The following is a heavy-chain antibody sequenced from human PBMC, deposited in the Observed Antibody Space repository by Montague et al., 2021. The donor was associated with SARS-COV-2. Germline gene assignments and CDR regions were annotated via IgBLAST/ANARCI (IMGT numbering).Heavy chain of an antibody. D-gene: IGHD3-10*01. CDR2: IHYSGYT. CDR3: ARHTSERITMVQAFDI. V-gene: IGHV4-39*01. Sequence: SETLSLTCAVSGGALNSGPYYWGWIRQPPGKGLEWLASIHYSGYTYNHPSLRSRVTISVDLAKNQFSLKVSSVTAADTAVYYRARHTSERITMVQAFDIWGQGTMVTVSS. J-gene: IGHJ3*02. CDR1: GGALNSGPYY.